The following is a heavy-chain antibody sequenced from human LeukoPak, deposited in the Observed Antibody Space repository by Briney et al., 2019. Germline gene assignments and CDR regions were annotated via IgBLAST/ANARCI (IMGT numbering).Heavy chain of an antibody. CDR2: ISAYNCNT. D-gene: IGHD3-16*02. Sequence: ASVKVSCKASGYTFTSYGISWVRQAPGQGLEWMGWISAYNCNTNYAQKLQGRVTMTTDTSTSTAYMELRSLRSDDTAVYCCARGVSRLGELSLNWFDPWGQGTLVTVSS. CDR1: GYTFTSYG. V-gene: IGHV1-18*01. CDR3: ARGVSRLGELSLNWFDP. J-gene: IGHJ5*02.